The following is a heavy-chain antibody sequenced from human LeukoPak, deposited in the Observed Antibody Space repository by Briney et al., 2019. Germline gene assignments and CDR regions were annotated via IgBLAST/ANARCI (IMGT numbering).Heavy chain of an antibody. D-gene: IGHD3-10*01. J-gene: IGHJ3*02. V-gene: IGHV3-23*01. CDR1: GFTFSSYA. Sequence: GGPLRLSCAASGFTFSSYAMSWVRQAPGKGLEWVSGINGGGGSTYYADSVKGRFTISRDNSKNTLYLQMNSLRAEDTAVYYCAKVMGSWLNHDAFDIWGQGTMVTVSS. CDR2: INGGGGST. CDR3: AKVMGSWLNHDAFDI.